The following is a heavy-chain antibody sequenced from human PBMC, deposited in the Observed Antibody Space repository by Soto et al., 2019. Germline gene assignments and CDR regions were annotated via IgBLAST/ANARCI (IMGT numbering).Heavy chain of an antibody. D-gene: IGHD4-17*01. J-gene: IGHJ4*01. CDR2: ISGRGGST. Sequence: EVQLLESGGGLVQPGGSLRLSCAASGFTFGNYAMSWVRQAPRKGLEWVSAISGRGGSTFYAVSLKGRFTISRDNSKNTPYLQFNSLRAEDTAIYYCARRLPHDYGFDYWGHGTLVTVSS. CDR3: ARRLPHDYGFDY. V-gene: IGHV3-23*01. CDR1: GFTFGNYA.